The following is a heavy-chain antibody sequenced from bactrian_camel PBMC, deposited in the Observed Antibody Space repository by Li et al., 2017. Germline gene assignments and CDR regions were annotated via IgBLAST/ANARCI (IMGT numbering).Heavy chain of an antibody. D-gene: IGHD1*01. CDR2: DFSGAKVT. V-gene: IGHV3S1*01. J-gene: IGHJ4*01. Sequence: HVQLVESGGESVQAGGSLRLSCAVSGFPVTNLCMGWFRQVSGKAREGLAVDFSGAKVTQYADSIKGRFTLSRSQTNHIIYLEMNNLTAEDTATYYCAAAPSCQGLEDASRFVPLDQGTQVTVS. CDR1: GFPVTNLC.